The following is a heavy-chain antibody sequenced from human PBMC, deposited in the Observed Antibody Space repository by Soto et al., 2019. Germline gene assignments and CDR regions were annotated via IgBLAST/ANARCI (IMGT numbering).Heavy chain of an antibody. CDR2: IRSKANSYAT. Sequence: EVQLVESGGGLVQPGGSLKLSCAASGFTFSGSAMHWVRQASGKGLEWVGRIRSKANSYATAYAASVKGRFTISRDDSKKTAYLQMDSPKTEDTAVYYCTSSALIDYYYCYGMDVWGQGTTVTVSS. V-gene: IGHV3-73*02. J-gene: IGHJ6*02. CDR3: TSSALIDYYYCYGMDV. CDR1: GFTFSGSA. D-gene: IGHD3-22*01.